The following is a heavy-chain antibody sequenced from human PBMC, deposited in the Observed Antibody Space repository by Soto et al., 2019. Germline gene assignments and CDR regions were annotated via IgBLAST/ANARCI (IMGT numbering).Heavy chain of an antibody. V-gene: IGHV4-30-4*01. CDR3: ARGDYSKYGLDS. CDR2: IYYSGSA. D-gene: IGHD4-4*01. J-gene: IGHJ4*02. CDR1: VGSFSSVNYY. Sequence: QVQLQESGPGLVKPSQTLSLTCTVSVGSFSSVNYYWSWLRQPPGKGLERIAYIYYSGSAYYNPALKSRLTTSVATSRRPFSLKLSSLTAAVTAVYYCARGDYSKYGLDSWGQGTLVPVSS.